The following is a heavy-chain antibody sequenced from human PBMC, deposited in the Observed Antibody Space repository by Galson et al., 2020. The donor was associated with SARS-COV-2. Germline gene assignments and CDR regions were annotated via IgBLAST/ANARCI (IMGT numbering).Heavy chain of an antibody. V-gene: IGHV4-31*03. J-gene: IGHJ5*02. CDR3: AREIAYCGSDCYSRFDP. CDR1: GGSNRSGDYS. D-gene: IGHD2-21*02. CDR2: IYNNERT. Sequence: ETSETLYLTCTVAGGSNRSGDYSWSWIRQHPGKGLEWIGYIYNNERTYYNPPPKVRPTISADTSTNQFSLKLTSVTAADTAVYYCAREIAYCGSDCYSRFDPWGQGTLVTVSS.